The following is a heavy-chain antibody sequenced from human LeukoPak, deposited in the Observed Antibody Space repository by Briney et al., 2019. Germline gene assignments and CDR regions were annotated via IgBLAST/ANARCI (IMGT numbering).Heavy chain of an antibody. CDR3: ASAIGITGTTPDY. Sequence: GESLKISCHGSGYSFTSYWIGWVRQLPGKGLEWMGIIYPGDSDTRYSPSFQGQVTISADKSISTAYLQWSSLKASDTAMYYCASAIGITGTTPDYWGQGTLVTVSS. CDR1: GYSFTSYW. CDR2: IYPGDSDT. D-gene: IGHD1-14*01. V-gene: IGHV5-51*01. J-gene: IGHJ4*02.